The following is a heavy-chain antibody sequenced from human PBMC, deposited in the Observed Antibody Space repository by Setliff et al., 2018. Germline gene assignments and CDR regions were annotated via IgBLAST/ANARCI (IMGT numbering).Heavy chain of an antibody. Sequence: SVKVSCKASGGIFNSFSITWVRQAPGQGLEWMGRIITLFETTNYVEKFQGRVTITADKSTSTAYMELSSLRSEDTAVYYCAARCSSTSCSPGLHWFDPWGQGTLVTVSS. CDR3: AARCSSTSCSPGLHWFDP. J-gene: IGHJ5*02. CDR1: GGIFNSFS. D-gene: IGHD2-2*01. V-gene: IGHV1-69*06. CDR2: IITLFETT.